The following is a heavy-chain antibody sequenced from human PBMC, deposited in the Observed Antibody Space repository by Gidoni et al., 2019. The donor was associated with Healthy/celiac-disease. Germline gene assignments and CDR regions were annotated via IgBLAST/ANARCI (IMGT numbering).Heavy chain of an antibody. V-gene: IGHV3-66*02. CDR3: ARDFRYYGMDV. J-gene: IGHJ6*02. D-gene: IGHD3-3*01. CDR2: IYSGGST. CDR1: GFTVSSNY. Sequence: EVQLVESGGGLVQPGGSRRLSCAASGFTVSSNYMSWVRQAPGKGLEWVSVIYSGGSTYYADSVKGRFTISRDNSKNTLYLQMNSLRAEDTAVYYCARDFRYYGMDVWGQGTTVTVSS.